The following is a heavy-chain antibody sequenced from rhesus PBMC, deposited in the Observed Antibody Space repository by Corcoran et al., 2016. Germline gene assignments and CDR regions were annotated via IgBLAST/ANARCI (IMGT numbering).Heavy chain of an antibody. Sequence: QVQLQESGPGLVQPSETLSLTSYVSCGSISSSHYSWRWTPPSPGKGLEWIVYISYSGRNSYNPSLKSRVTISRETSKNQFSLRLSSVTAADTAVYYCARHAAGEGGLDSWGQGVVVTVSS. CDR2: ISYSGRN. D-gene: IGHD6-31*01. CDR1: CGSISSSHYS. CDR3: ARHAAGEGGLDS. V-gene: IGHV4-122*02. J-gene: IGHJ6*01.